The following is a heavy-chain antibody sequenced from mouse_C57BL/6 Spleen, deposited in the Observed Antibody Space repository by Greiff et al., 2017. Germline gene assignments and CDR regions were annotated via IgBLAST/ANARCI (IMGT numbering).Heavy chain of an antibody. CDR3: TRFLGRYFDV. D-gene: IGHD4-1*01. Sequence: QVQLQQPGAELVRPGSSVKLSCKASGYTFTSYWMDWVKQRPGQGLEWIGNIYPSDSETHYNQKFKDKATLTVDKSSSTAYMQLSSLTSEDSAVYYCTRFLGRYFDVWGTGTTVTVSS. CDR1: GYTFTSYW. J-gene: IGHJ1*03. CDR2: IYPSDSET. V-gene: IGHV1-61*01.